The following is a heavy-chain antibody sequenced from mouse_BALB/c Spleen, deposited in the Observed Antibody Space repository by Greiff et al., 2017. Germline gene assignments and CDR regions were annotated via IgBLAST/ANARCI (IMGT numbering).Heavy chain of an antibody. V-gene: IGHV7-3*02. CDR2: IRNKANGYTT. CDR3: ARHWPFYAMDY. D-gene: IGHD4-1*01. CDR1: GFTFTDYY. Sequence: DVKLQESGGGLVQPGGSLRLSCATSGFTFTDYYMSWVRQPPGKALEWLGFIRNKANGYTTEYSASVKGRFTISRDNSQSILYLQMNTLRAEDSATYYCARHWPFYAMDYWGQGTSVTVSS. J-gene: IGHJ4*01.